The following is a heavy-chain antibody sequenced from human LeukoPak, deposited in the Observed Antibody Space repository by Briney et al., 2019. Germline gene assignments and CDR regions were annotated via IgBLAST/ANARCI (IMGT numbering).Heavy chain of an antibody. CDR3: ARRDGYNYYFDY. D-gene: IGHD5-24*01. V-gene: IGHV4-39*01. CDR1: GGSISSSSYY. Sequence: SETLSLTCTVSGGSISSSSYYWGCIRQPPGKGREWIGSIYYSGSTYYNPSLKSRVTISVDTSKNQFSLKLSSVTAADTAVYYCARRDGYNYYFDYWGQGTLVTVSS. CDR2: IYYSGST. J-gene: IGHJ4*02.